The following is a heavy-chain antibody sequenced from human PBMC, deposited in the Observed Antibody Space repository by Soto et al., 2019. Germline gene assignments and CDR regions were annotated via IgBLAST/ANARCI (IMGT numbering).Heavy chain of an antibody. J-gene: IGHJ4*02. CDR3: ARDWERVFDY. CDR2: IYYSGST. CDR1: GGSISSGGYY. Sequence: PSETLSLTCTVSGGSISSGGYYWSWIRQHPGKGLEWIGYIYYSGSTYYNPSLKSRVTISVDTSKNQFSLKLSSVTAADTAVYYCARDWERVFDYWGQGTLVTVSS. D-gene: IGHD3-16*01. V-gene: IGHV4-31*03.